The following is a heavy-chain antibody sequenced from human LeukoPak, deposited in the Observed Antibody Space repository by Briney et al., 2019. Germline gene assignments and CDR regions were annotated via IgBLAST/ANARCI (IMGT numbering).Heavy chain of an antibody. V-gene: IGHV3-23*01. CDR3: AKVLYGMATWGAFDI. J-gene: IGHJ3*02. CDR2: ISGSGEST. CDR1: GFTFTSYA. Sequence: PGGSLRLSCAASGFTFTSYAMGWVRQAPGKGLEWVSGISGSGESTYYADSVQGRFTISRDNSKNTMFLQMNTLRADDTAIYYCAKVLYGMATWGAFDIWGLGTMVTVSS. D-gene: IGHD2-8*01.